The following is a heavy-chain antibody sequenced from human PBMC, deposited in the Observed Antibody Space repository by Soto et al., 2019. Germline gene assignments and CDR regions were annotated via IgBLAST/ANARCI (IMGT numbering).Heavy chain of an antibody. CDR2: INHSGST. D-gene: IGHD3-10*01. V-gene: IGHV4-34*01. CDR1: GGSFSGYY. Sequence: PSETLSLTCAVYGGSFSGYYWSWIRQPPGKGLEWTGEINHSGSTNYNPSLKSRVTISVDTSKNQFSLKLSSVTAADTAVYYCAVRSAYYSYYGMDVWGQGTTVTVSS. CDR3: AVRSAYYSYYGMDV. J-gene: IGHJ6*02.